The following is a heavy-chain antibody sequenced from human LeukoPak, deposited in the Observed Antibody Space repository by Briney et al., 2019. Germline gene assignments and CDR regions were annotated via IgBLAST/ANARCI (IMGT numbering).Heavy chain of an antibody. V-gene: IGHV1-69*06. D-gene: IGHD1-26*01. CDR2: IILIFGTA. J-gene: IGHJ6*03. Sequence: WASVKVSCMASGGTFSSYAISSVRQAPGQGLEWMGGIILIFGTANYAQKLQGTVTITPDKFTRTAYMELSSLRSQDTALYYCSRVRGATYSDSDYDCNDFWGKGTTVTVT. CDR3: SRVRGATYSDSDYDCNDF. CDR1: GGTFSSYA.